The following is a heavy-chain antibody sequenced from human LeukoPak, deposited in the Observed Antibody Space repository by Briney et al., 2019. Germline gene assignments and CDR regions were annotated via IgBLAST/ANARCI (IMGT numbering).Heavy chain of an antibody. CDR3: ASGRHDFLH. V-gene: IGHV3-7*01. CDR1: GFVFSTYW. D-gene: IGHD3/OR15-3a*01. J-gene: IGHJ4*02. Sequence: PGGSLRLSCAASGFVFSTYWMTWARQAPGKGLEWVANINLDGTEEHYVDSSLKGRFTISRDNAKNSLYLQMTSLRVEDTAVYYCASGRHDFLHWGQGTLVTVSS. CDR2: INLDGTEE.